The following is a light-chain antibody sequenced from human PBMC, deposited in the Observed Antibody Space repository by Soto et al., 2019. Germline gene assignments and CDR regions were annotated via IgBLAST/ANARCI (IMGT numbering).Light chain of an antibody. Sequence: QSVLTQPPSVSGAPGQRVTISRTGSSSNIGAGYDVHWYQQLPGTAPNLLIYGNSTRPSGVPDRFSGSKSGTSASLAITGLQAEDERDYYCHSYDSRRSGSKVFGTGTKVTVL. J-gene: IGLJ1*01. CDR1: SSNIGAGYD. CDR3: HSYDSRRSGSKV. CDR2: GNS. V-gene: IGLV1-40*01.